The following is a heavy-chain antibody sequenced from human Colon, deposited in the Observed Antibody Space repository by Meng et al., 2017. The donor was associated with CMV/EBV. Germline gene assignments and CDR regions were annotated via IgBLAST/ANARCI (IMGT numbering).Heavy chain of an antibody. V-gene: IGHV1-46*01. CDR2: INPVGGT. Sequence: SCEASGYTFTNYYVHWVRQAPGQGLEWMGSINPVGGTNYAQAFQGRLSLTRDTSTSTVFMELSNLKSNDTAMYYCARDRQGSWFIDNYWGQGTLVTVSS. J-gene: IGHJ4*02. D-gene: IGHD6-13*01. CDR1: GYTFTNYY. CDR3: ARDRQGSWFIDNY.